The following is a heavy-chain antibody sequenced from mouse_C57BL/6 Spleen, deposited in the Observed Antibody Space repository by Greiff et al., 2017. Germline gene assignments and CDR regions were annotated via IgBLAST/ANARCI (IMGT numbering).Heavy chain of an antibody. CDR1: GFSFNTYA. J-gene: IGHJ2*01. CDR2: IRSKSNNYAT. V-gene: IGHV10-1*01. CDR3: VRHQYDGLLDY. Sequence: EVQVVESGGGLVQPKGSLKLSCAASGFSFNTYAMNWVRQAPGKGLEWVARIRSKSNNYATYYADSVKDRFTISRDDSESMLYLQMNNLKTEDTAMYYCVRHQYDGLLDYWGQGTTLTVSS. D-gene: IGHD2-3*01.